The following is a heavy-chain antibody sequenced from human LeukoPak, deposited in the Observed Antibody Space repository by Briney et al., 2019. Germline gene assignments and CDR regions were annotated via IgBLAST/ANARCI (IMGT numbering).Heavy chain of an antibody. V-gene: IGHV3-74*01. CDR2: INSDGSST. D-gene: IGHD1-7*01. Sequence: GGSLRLSCAASGFTFSSYWMHWVRQAPGKGLVWVSRINSDGSSTSYADSVKGRFTISRDNAKNSLYLQMNSLRAEDTALYHCARGRGITGTNGYYYYYMDVWGKGTTVTVSS. CDR1: GFTFSSYW. J-gene: IGHJ6*03. CDR3: ARGRGITGTNGYYYYYMDV.